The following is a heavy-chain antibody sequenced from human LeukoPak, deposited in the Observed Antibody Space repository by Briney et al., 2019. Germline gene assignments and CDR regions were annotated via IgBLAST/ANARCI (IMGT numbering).Heavy chain of an antibody. V-gene: IGHV5-51*01. D-gene: IGHD1-14*01. CDR1: GYRFTTYW. Sequence: GESLKISCKGSGYRFTTYWIGWVRQMPGKGLEWMGIIYPDDSDTRYSPSFQGQVTISADKSITTAYLQWSSLRASDTAICYCARLEDNRGSGYYFDYWGQGTLVTVSS. CDR3: ARLEDNRGSGYYFDY. CDR2: IYPDDSDT. J-gene: IGHJ4*02.